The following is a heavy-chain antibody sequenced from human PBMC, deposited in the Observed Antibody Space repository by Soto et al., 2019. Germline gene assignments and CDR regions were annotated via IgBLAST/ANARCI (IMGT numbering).Heavy chain of an antibody. Sequence: QLQLRESGTGLVQPSGTLSLTCDVSGDSLTNNHWWSWVRQAPGKGLEWIGEIWHTGRPNYNPSLKSRVAISIDKSKNQFSQKLRSVTAADTAVYYCVRDARTGCSSINCYMHWGEGTLVAVSS. V-gene: IGHV4-4*02. CDR2: IWHTGRP. CDR1: GDSLTNNHW. J-gene: IGHJ4*02. CDR3: VRDARTGCSSINCYMH. D-gene: IGHD2-15*01.